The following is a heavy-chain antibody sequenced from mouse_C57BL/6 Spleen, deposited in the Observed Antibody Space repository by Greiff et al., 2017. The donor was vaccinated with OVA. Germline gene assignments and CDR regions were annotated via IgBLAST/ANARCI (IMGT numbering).Heavy chain of an antibody. Sequence: VQLQQSGPELVKPGASVKMSCKASGYTFTDYYMHWVKQSHGKSLEWIGYINPNNGGTSYNQKFKGKATLTVNKSSSTAYMELRSLTSEDSAVYYCASHDYDGGAMDYWGQGTSVTVSS. D-gene: IGHD2-4*01. CDR2: INPNNGGT. J-gene: IGHJ4*01. CDR1: GYTFTDYY. V-gene: IGHV1-22*01. CDR3: ASHDYDGGAMDY.